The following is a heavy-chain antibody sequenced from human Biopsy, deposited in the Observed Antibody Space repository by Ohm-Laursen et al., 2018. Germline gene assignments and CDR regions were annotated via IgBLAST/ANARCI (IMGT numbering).Heavy chain of an antibody. CDR2: INPTGGTT. Sequence: ASVKVSCKSSGYSFTKYYINWVRQAPGQGLEWMGVINPTGGTTSYAEKFQGRVTLTRDTSTGTVYLELNSLIYEDTALYYCARDETGSSVFGPYYYGMDVWGQGTTVTVSS. J-gene: IGHJ6*02. D-gene: IGHD3-9*01. CDR3: ARDETGSSVFGPYYYGMDV. V-gene: IGHV1-46*01. CDR1: GYSFTKYY.